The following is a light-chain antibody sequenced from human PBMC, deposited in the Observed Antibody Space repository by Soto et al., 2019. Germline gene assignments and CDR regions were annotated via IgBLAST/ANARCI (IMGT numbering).Light chain of an antibody. J-gene: IGKJ5*01. CDR3: QQYYSIPFT. V-gene: IGKV4-1*01. CDR2: WAS. CDR1: QSVLYSSNQKNY. Sequence: DIVMTQSPDSLAGSLGERATINCKSSQSVLYSSNQKNYLAWYHQKPGQPPKLLIYWASTRESGVPDRFSGSGSGTDFTLAISSLQAEDVAVYYCQQYYSIPFTFGQGTRLEIK.